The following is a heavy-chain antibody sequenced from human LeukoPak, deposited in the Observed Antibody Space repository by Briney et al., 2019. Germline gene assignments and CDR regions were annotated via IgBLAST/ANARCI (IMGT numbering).Heavy chain of an antibody. CDR1: GLTFSSYA. V-gene: IGHV3-30-3*01. J-gene: IGHJ4*02. CDR2: ISYDGSNK. CDR3: ARDPDSVDTAMVNDY. D-gene: IGHD5-18*01. Sequence: QSGGSLRLSCAASGLTFSSYAMHWVRKAPGKGLEWVAVISYDGSNKYYADSVKGRFTISRDNSKNTLYLQMNSLRAEDTAVYYCARDPDSVDTAMVNDYWGQGTLVTVSS.